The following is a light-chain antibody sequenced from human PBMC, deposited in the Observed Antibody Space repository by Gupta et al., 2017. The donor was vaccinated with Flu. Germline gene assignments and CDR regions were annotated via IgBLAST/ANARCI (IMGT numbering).Light chain of an antibody. CDR1: QSISSW. CDR2: KAS. Sequence: SVGDRVTITCRASQSISSWLAWYQQKPGKAPKLLIYKASSLESGVPSRFSGSGSGTEFTLTISSLQPDDFATYYCQQYNSYSGTFGQGTKLEIK. CDR3: QQYNSYSGT. V-gene: IGKV1-5*03. J-gene: IGKJ2*01.